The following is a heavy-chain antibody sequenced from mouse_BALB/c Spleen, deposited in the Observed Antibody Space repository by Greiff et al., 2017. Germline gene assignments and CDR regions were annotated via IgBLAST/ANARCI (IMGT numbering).Heavy chain of an antibody. CDR2: IWSGGST. CDR3: ARNRHYYGSSYGYWEG. V-gene: IGHV2-4-1*01. J-gene: IGHJ1*01. Sequence: QVHVKQSGPGLVQPSQSLSITCTVSGFSLTSYGVHWVRQSPGKGLEWLGVIWSGGSTDYNAAFISRLSISKDNSKSQVFFKMNSLQADDTAIYYCARNRHYYGSSYGYWEGWGAGTTVTVSS. D-gene: IGHD1-1*01. CDR1: GFSLTSYG.